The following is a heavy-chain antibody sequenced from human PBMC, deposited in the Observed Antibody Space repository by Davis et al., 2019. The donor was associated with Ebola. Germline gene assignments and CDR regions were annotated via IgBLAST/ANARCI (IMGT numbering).Heavy chain of an antibody. J-gene: IGHJ6*04. V-gene: IGHV3-7*04. Sequence: GESLKISCAASGFTSNTYWMTWVRQAPGGLEWVANIKEDGSEQHYVKSLKGRFTISRDNAKNSLYLQMNSLRAEDTAVYYCARGAWGMDVWGKGTTVTVSS. CDR1: GFTSNTYW. CDR2: IKEDGSEQ. CDR3: ARGAWGMDV.